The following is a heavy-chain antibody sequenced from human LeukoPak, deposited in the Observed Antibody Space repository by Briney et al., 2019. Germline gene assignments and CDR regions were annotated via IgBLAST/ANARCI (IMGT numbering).Heavy chain of an antibody. J-gene: IGHJ4*02. CDR1: GFTFSGYA. D-gene: IGHD5-12*01. Sequence: PGGSLRLSCAASGFTFSGYAMHWVRQAPGKGLEYVSAISSNGGSTYYANSVKGRFTISRDNSKNTLYLQMGSLRAEDMAVYYCARESTHVDIVAKRGRSLDYWGQGTLVTVSS. CDR2: ISSNGGST. CDR3: ARESTHVDIVAKRGRSLDY. V-gene: IGHV3-64*01.